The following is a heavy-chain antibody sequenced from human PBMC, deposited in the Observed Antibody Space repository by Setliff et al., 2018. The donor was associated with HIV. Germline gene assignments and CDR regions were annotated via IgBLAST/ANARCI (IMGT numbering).Heavy chain of an antibody. Sequence: PGGSLRLSCAASGFTFSTYAMGWVRQAPGKGLEWVSTIGAVGGPTHYAESVKGRFTISKDNSKNTLYLQMSSLRDEDTAVYYCARPQYYYGSGAFDIWGQGTMVTVSS. D-gene: IGHD3-10*01. CDR2: IGAVGGPT. J-gene: IGHJ3*02. V-gene: IGHV3-23*01. CDR3: ARPQYYYGSGAFDI. CDR1: GFTFSTYA.